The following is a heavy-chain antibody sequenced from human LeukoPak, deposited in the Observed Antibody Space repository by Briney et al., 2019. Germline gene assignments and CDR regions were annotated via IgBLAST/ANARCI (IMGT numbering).Heavy chain of an antibody. D-gene: IGHD3-9*01. V-gene: IGHV3-48*01. Sequence: GGSLRLSCAASGFTFSSYGMHWVRQAPGKGLEWVSYISGSSSTIYYADSVKGRFTISRDNAKNSLYLQMNSLRAGDTAMYYCARLTGYYYGMDVWGQGTTVTVFS. J-gene: IGHJ6*02. CDR2: ISGSSSTI. CDR3: ARLTGYYYGMDV. CDR1: GFTFSSYG.